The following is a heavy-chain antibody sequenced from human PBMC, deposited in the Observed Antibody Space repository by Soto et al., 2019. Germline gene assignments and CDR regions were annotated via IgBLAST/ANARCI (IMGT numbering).Heavy chain of an antibody. CDR2: INHSGST. J-gene: IGHJ6*02. V-gene: IGHV4-34*01. CDR3: ANGPDTANGMDV. Sequence: SETLSLTCAVYGGSFSGYYWSWIRQPPGKGLEWIGEINHSGSTNYNPSLKSRVTISVDTSKNQFSLKPSSVTAADTAVYYCANGPDTANGMDVWGQGTTVTVSS. D-gene: IGHD5-18*01. CDR1: GGSFSGYY.